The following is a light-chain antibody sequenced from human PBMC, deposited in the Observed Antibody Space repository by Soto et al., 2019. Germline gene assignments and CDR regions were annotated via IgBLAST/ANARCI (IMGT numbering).Light chain of an antibody. Sequence: DIQMTQSPSTLSASIGDRVTITCRASQSGDIWLAWFQQKQGKAPKVMIYKVINLASGVPSRFSGSGSGTEFTLTFSSLQPDDFATYYCQRYGGHSPGTFGHGNTVAIK. CDR3: QRYGGHSPGT. CDR2: KVI. J-gene: IGKJ1*01. V-gene: IGKV1-5*03. CDR1: QSGDIW.